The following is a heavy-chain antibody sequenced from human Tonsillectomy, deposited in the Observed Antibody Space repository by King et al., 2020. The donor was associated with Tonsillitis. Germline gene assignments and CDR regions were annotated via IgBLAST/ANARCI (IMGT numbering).Heavy chain of an antibody. CDR2: ISSSSSTI. D-gene: IGHD6-13*01. J-gene: IGHJ6*02. CDR3: ATPGDSSSWYGMDV. CDR1: GFTFSGYS. V-gene: IGHV3-48*02. Sequence: EVRLVESGGGLVQPGGSLRLSCVASGFTFSGYSMNWVRQATGKGLEWVSYISSSSSTIKYADSVKGRFTISRDNAKNSLYLQMNSLRDEDTAVYYCATPGDSSSWYGMDVWGQGTTVTVSS.